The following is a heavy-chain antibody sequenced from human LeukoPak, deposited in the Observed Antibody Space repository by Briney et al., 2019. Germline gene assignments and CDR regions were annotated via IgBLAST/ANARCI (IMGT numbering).Heavy chain of an antibody. J-gene: IGHJ4*02. CDR1: GYTFTSYG. Sequence: ASVKVSCKASGYTFTSYGISWVRQAPGQGLEWMRWISAYNGNTNYAQKLQGRVTMTTDTSTSTAYMELRSLRSDDTAVYYCARLGYYYDSSGYSNYWGQGTLVTVSS. CDR2: ISAYNGNT. D-gene: IGHD3-22*01. V-gene: IGHV1-18*01. CDR3: ARLGYYYDSSGYSNY.